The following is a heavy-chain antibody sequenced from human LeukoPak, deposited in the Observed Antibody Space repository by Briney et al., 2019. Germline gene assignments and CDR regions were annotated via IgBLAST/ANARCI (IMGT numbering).Heavy chain of an antibody. CDR1: GFTFSSYA. D-gene: IGHD2-2*01. CDR2: ISYDGSNK. Sequence: GGSLRLSCAASGFTFSSYAMHWVRQAPGKGLEWVAVISYDGSNKYYADSVKGRFTISRDNSKNTLYLQMNSLRAEDTAVYYCARSIAVVPAAIPGGPWFDPWGQGTLVTVSS. CDR3: ARSIAVVPAAIPGGPWFDP. J-gene: IGHJ5*02. V-gene: IGHV3-30-3*01.